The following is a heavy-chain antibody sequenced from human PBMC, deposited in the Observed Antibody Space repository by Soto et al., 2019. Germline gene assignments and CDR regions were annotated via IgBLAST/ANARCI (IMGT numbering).Heavy chain of an antibody. V-gene: IGHV5-51*01. CDR1: GYSFTSYW. J-gene: IGHJ4*02. Sequence: GESLTISCKGSGYSFTSYWIGWVRQMPGKGLEWMGIIYPGDSDTRYSPSFQGQVTISADKSISTAYLQWSSLKASDTAMYYCARQTYSSSSPGLYWGQGTLVTVSS. CDR3: ARQTYSSSSPGLY. CDR2: IYPGDSDT. D-gene: IGHD6-6*01.